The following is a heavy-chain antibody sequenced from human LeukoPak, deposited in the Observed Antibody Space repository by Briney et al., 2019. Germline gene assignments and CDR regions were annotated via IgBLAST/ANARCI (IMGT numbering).Heavy chain of an antibody. CDR3: ARAHLHYGDSVHDLDY. Sequence: ASAKVSCKASGYTVTSYYMHWVRQAPGQGLEWMGIIHPSGGSTSYAQKFQGRVTMTRDTSTSTVYMELSSLRSEDTAVYYCARAHLHYGDSVHDLDYWGQGTLVTVSS. CDR1: GYTVTSYY. V-gene: IGHV1-46*01. D-gene: IGHD4-17*01. J-gene: IGHJ4*02. CDR2: IHPSGGST.